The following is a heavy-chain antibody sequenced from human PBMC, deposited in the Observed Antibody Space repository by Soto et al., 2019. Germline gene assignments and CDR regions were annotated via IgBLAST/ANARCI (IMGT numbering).Heavy chain of an antibody. CDR1: GFNTRFYS. V-gene: IGHV3-23*01. CDR3: SKGEMSTIRNSFDP. D-gene: IGHD1-7*01. J-gene: IGHJ5*02. CDR2: LSRSGGAT. Sequence: EVQLLESGGGLVQPGGSLTLSCTASGFNTRFYSMSWVRQTPGKGLEWVPALSRSGGATYYADSVRGRFTISRDASKDTLFLQMSNLRAEDTALYYCSKGEMSTIRNSFDPWGQGTLVTVSS.